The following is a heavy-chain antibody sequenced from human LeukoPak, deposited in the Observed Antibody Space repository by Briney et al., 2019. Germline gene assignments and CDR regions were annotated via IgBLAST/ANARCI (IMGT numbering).Heavy chain of an antibody. J-gene: IGHJ2*01. CDR1: GVTFSSYA. CDR2: IVVGSGNT. Sequence: SVKVSCKASGVTFSSYAISWVRQAPGQGLEWIGWIVVGSGNTNYAQKFQERVTITRDMSTSTAYMELSSLRSEDTAVYYCAADSIAAAGYFDLWGRGTLVTVSS. CDR3: AADSIAAAGYFDL. D-gene: IGHD6-13*01. V-gene: IGHV1-58*02.